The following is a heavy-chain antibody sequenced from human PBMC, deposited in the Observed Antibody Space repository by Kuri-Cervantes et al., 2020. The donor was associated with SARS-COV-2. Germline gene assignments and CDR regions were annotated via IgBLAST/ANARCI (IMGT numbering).Heavy chain of an antibody. CDR3: ATDTAMVDY. CDR1: GFTFSSYG. CDR2: ISYDGSNK. V-gene: IGHV3-30*03. J-gene: IGHJ4*02. D-gene: IGHD5-18*01. Sequence: GESLKISCAASGFTFSSYGMHWVRQAPGKGLEWVAVISYDGSNKYYADSVKGRFTISRDNSKNTLYLQMNSLRAEDTAMYYCATDTAMVDYWGQGTLVTVSS.